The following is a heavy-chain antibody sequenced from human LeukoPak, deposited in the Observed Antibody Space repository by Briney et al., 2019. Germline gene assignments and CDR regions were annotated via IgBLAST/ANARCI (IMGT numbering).Heavy chain of an antibody. J-gene: IGHJ4*02. CDR2: INWNGGST. CDR1: GFTFDDYG. D-gene: IGHD1-26*01. Sequence: TGGSLRLSCAASGFTFDDYGMSWVRQAPGKGLEWVSGINWNGGSTGYADSVKGRFTISRDNAKNSLYLQMNSLRAEDTAVYYCAKGNRRWESKYWGQGTLVTVSS. V-gene: IGHV3-20*04. CDR3: AKGNRRWESKY.